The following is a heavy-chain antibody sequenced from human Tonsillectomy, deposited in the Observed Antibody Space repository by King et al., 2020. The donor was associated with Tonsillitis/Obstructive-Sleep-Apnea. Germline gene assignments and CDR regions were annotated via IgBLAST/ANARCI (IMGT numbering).Heavy chain of an antibody. J-gene: IGHJ4*02. Sequence: QLQESGPGLVKPSETLSLTCTVSGGSISSYYWSWIRQPPGKGLEWIGYIYYRGSTNYNPSLKSRVTISVDTSKNQFSLKLSSVTAADTAVYYCSREGYSSGWYHYFAYWGQGTLVTVSS. D-gene: IGHD6-19*01. CDR2: IYYRGST. V-gene: IGHV4-59*01. CDR3: SREGYSSGWYHYFAY. CDR1: GGSISSYY.